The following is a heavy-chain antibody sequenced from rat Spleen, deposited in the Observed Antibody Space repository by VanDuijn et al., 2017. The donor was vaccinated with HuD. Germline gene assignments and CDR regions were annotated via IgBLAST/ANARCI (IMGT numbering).Heavy chain of an antibody. V-gene: IGHV5-25*01. CDR2: ISTGGGNT. CDR1: GFTFSNYY. CDR3: ARLYSTYINGDVMDA. Sequence: EVQLVESGGGLVQPGRSMKLSCAALGFTFSNYYMAWVRQAPTKGLEWVASISTGGGNTYYRDSVKGRFTISRDNAKSTQYLQMDSLRSEDTATYYCARLYSTYINGDVMDAWGQGASVTVSS. J-gene: IGHJ4*01. D-gene: IGHD1-2*01.